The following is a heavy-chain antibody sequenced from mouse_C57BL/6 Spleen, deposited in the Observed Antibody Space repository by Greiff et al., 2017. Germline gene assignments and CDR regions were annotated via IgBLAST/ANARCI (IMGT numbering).Heavy chain of an antibody. Sequence: VQLQQSGAELMQPGASVKLSCKATGYTFTGYWIEWVKQRPGHGLEWIGEIFPASGSTNYNEKFKGKATFTADTSSNTAYMQLSSLTTEDSAIYYCARGRYLYYGNSGAMDYWGQGTSVTVSS. J-gene: IGHJ4*01. D-gene: IGHD2-1*01. V-gene: IGHV1-9*01. CDR3: ARGRYLYYGNSGAMDY. CDR2: IFPASGST. CDR1: GYTFTGYW.